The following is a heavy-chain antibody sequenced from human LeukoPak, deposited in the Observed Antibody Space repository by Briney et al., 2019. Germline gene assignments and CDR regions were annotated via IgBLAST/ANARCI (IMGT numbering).Heavy chain of an antibody. CDR3: ARRIQLWLKERYAFDI. CDR1: GGSTNTYY. V-gene: IGHV4-59*08. J-gene: IGHJ3*02. D-gene: IGHD5-18*01. CDR2: IYYSGST. Sequence: SETLSLTCTVSGGSTNTYYWSWIRQPPGKGLEWIGYIYYSGSTNYNPSLKSRVTISVDTSKNQFSLKLSSVTAADTAVYYCARRIQLWLKERYAFDIWGQGTMVTVSS.